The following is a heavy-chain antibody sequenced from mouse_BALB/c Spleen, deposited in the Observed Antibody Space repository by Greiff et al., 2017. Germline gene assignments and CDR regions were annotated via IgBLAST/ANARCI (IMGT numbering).Heavy chain of an antibody. CDR2: IDPANGNT. J-gene: IGHJ2*01. CDR3: ALIYYGNHGDY. CDR1: GFNIKDTY. Sequence: VQLQQSGAELVKPGASVKLSCTASGFNIKDTYMHWVKQRPEQGLEWIGRIDPANGNTKYDPKFQGKATITADTSSNTAYLQLSSLTSEDTAVYYCALIYYGNHGDYWGQGTTLTVSS. D-gene: IGHD2-1*01. V-gene: IGHV14-3*02.